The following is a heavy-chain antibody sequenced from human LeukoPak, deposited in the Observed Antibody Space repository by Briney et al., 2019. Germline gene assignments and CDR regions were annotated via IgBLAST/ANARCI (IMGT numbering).Heavy chain of an antibody. J-gene: IGHJ3*02. CDR1: GYTFTGYY. Sequence: ASVKVSCKASGYTFTGYYMHWVRQAPGQGLEWMGWNNPNSGGTNYAQKFQGRVTMTRDTSISTGYMELSRLRSDDTAVYYCARVGIGVGEGAFDIWGQGTMVTVSS. CDR3: ARVGIGVGEGAFDI. CDR2: NNPNSGGT. D-gene: IGHD3-16*01. V-gene: IGHV1-2*02.